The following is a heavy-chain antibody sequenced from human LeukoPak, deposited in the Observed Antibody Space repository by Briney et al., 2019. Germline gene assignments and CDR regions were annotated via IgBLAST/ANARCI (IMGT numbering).Heavy chain of an antibody. V-gene: IGHV3-30*18. CDR3: AKDIGVAGVYYYYGLDV. CDR2: ISYDGTKK. Sequence: GGSLRLSCAASGFAFSSFGMHWVRQAPGKGLEWVAVISYDGTKKYYADSVKGRFIISRDNSKNTLYLQMNSLRPEDTAVYYCAKDIGVAGVYYYYGLDVWGQGTTVTVSS. J-gene: IGHJ6*02. D-gene: IGHD6-19*01. CDR1: GFAFSSFG.